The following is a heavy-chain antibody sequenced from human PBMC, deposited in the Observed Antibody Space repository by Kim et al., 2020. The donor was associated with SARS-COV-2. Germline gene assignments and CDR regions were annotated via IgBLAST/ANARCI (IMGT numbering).Heavy chain of an antibody. J-gene: IGHJ4*02. CDR3: VRVADSVYYYDY. D-gene: IGHD2-15*01. Sequence: GGSLRLSCAASGFTFRTHSMNWVRQSPRKGLEWLASISSSSTYIYYADSVKGRFAISRDNAKNSLYLQMDSLRADDMAVYYCVRVADSVYYYDYWGQGTPVTVSA. CDR1: GFTFRTHS. CDR2: ISSSSTYI. V-gene: IGHV3-21*01.